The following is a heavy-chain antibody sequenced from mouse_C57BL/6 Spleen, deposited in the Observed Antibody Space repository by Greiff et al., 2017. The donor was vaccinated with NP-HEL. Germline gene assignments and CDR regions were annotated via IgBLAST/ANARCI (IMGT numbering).Heavy chain of an antibody. CDR3: ARSRSYGNYVRDAMDY. D-gene: IGHD2-1*01. CDR2: INPSSGYT. J-gene: IGHJ4*01. V-gene: IGHV1-4*01. Sequence: QVQLQQSGAELARPGASVKMSCKASGYTFTSYTMHWVKQRPGQGLEWIGYINPSSGYTKYNQKFKDKATLTADKSSSTAYMQLSSLTSEDSAVYYCARSRSYGNYVRDAMDYWGQGTSVTVSS. CDR1: GYTFTSYT.